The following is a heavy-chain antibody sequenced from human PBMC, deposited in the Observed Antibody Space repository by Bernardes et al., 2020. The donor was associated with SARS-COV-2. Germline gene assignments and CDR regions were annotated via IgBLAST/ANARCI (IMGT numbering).Heavy chain of an antibody. CDR1: GGSISSHC. Sequence: ETLSLTCTVSGGSISSHCWSWIRQPPEKGLEWIAFMCYSGSTNYNPSLKSRVTMSVDTSKNQFSLKLSSVTAADTAVYYCATLRGYIYDYWGGMDVWGQGTTVTVSS. CDR2: MCYSGST. J-gene: IGHJ6*02. V-gene: IGHV4-59*11. CDR3: ATLRGYIYDYWGGMDV. D-gene: IGHD5-18*01.